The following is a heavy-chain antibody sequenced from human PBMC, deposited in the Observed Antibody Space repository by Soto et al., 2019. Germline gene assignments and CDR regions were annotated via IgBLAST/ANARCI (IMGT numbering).Heavy chain of an antibody. J-gene: IGHJ6*02. CDR2: IIPIFGTA. Sequence: AASVKVSCKASGGTFSSYAISWVRQAPGQGLEWMGGIIPIFGTANYAQKFQGRVTITADESTSTAYMELSSLRSEDTAVYYCASRGYCSGGSGYQPLTDYYYGMDVWGQGTTVTVSS. D-gene: IGHD2-15*01. CDR1: GGTFSSYA. V-gene: IGHV1-69*13. CDR3: ASRGYCSGGSGYQPLTDYYYGMDV.